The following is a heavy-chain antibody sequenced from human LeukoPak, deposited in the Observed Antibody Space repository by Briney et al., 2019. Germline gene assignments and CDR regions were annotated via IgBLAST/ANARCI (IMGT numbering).Heavy chain of an antibody. V-gene: IGHV1-69*05. CDR3: ATDYCSSTSCYADAIPSAFDI. CDR1: GGTFSSYA. Sequence: ASVKVSCKASGGTFSSYAISWVRQAPGQGLEWMGRIIPIFGTANYAQKFQGRVTITTDESTSTAYMGLSSLRSEDTAVYYCATDYCSSTSCYADAIPSAFDIWGQGTMVTVSS. D-gene: IGHD2-2*01. CDR2: IIPIFGTA. J-gene: IGHJ3*02.